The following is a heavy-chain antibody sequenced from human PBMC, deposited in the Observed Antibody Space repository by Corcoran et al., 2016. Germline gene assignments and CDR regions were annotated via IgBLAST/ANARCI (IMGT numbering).Heavy chain of an antibody. V-gene: IGHV1-69*01. CDR1: GGTFSSYA. Sequence: QVQLVQSGAEVKKPGSSVKVSCKASGGTFSSYAISWVRQAPGQGLEWMGGIIPIFGTANYAQKFQGRVTSTADESTSTAYMELSSLRSEDTAVNYCARGVGSRGREANWFDPWGQGTLVTVSS. J-gene: IGHJ5*02. D-gene: IGHD3-16*01. CDR2: IIPIFGTA. CDR3: ARGVGSRGREANWFDP.